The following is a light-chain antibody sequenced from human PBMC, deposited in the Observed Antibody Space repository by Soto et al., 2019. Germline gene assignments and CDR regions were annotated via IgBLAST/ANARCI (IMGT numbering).Light chain of an antibody. V-gene: IGKV3-15*01. J-gene: IGKJ1*01. CDR3: HQYNNWRT. Sequence: EIVMTQSPATLSVSPGERATLSCRASQTVYNYLAWYQQKPGQAPRLLIYGASTRATGIPARFSGSGSGTEFTLTISSLQSEDFAIYYCHQYNNWRTFGQGTKVDI. CDR2: GAS. CDR1: QTVYNY.